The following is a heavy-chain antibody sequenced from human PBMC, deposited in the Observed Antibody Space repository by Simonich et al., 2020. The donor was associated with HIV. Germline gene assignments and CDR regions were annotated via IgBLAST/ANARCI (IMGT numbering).Heavy chain of an antibody. D-gene: IGHD2-2*01. V-gene: IGHV5-51*03. CDR1: GFSFTSYW. CDR2: SYLGDADT. J-gene: IGHJ4*02. CDR3: VRRQPRTYNFDY. Sequence: EVQLVQSGAEVKMPGESLKISCKGSGFSFTSYWIAWVRQMPGKGLEWIGISYLGDADTRYGPSFQGQVTMSADTSISTAYLQWSSLKASDTAMYYCVRRQPRTYNFDYWGQGTLVTVSS.